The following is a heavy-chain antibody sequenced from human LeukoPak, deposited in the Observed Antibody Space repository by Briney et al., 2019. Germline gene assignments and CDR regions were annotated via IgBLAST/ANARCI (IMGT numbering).Heavy chain of an antibody. CDR3: ARGSDETVTVSGWFDP. CDR1: GFTFSNHW. Sequence: GGSLRLSCAASGFTFSNHWMHWVRQGPGKGLVWVSRLNSDGRTTTYADSVKGRFTISRDNAKNTLYLQMNSLRVEDTAVYYCARGSDETVTVSGWFDPWGQGTLVTVSS. CDR2: LNSDGRTT. V-gene: IGHV3-74*01. J-gene: IGHJ5*02. D-gene: IGHD4-17*01.